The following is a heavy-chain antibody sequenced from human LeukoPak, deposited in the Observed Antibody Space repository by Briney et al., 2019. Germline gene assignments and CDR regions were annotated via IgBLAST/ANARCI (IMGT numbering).Heavy chain of an antibody. V-gene: IGHV3-30*04. CDR1: GFTFSTSA. Sequence: GALRLSCAASGFTFSTSAMNWVRQAPGKGLEWVAFVSYDGSNKYYADSVKGRFTVSRDNSKNTLFLQINSLRTEDTAVYYCARVRVGYCTSTSCQYFEYWGQGTLVSVSS. CDR2: VSYDGSNK. D-gene: IGHD2-2*01. J-gene: IGHJ4*02. CDR3: ARVRVGYCTSTSCQYFEY.